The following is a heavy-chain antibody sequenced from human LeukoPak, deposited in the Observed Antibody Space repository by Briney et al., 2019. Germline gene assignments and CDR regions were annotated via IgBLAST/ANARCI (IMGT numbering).Heavy chain of an antibody. CDR2: IYYSGST. Sequence: PSETLSLTCTVSGGSISSYYWSWIRQPPGKGLEWIGYIYYSGSTNYNPSLKSRVTISVDTSKNQFSLKLSSVTAADTAVYYCARHPGYCSGGSCLYGMDVWGQGTTVTVSS. V-gene: IGHV4-59*08. CDR3: ARHPGYCSGGSCLYGMDV. CDR1: GGSISSYY. D-gene: IGHD2-15*01. J-gene: IGHJ6*02.